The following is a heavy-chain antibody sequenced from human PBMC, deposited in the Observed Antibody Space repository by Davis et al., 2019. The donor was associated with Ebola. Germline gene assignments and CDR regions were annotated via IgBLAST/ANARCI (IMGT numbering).Heavy chain of an antibody. Sequence: ASVKVSCKASGYTFTSYYMHWVRQAPGQGLEWMGIINPSGDSTSYAQKFQGRVTMTRDTSTSTVYMELSSLRSEDTAVYYCARQDIVATIGVYWGQGTLVTVSS. V-gene: IGHV1-46*01. CDR3: ARQDIVATIGVY. CDR2: INPSGDST. D-gene: IGHD5-12*01. CDR1: GYTFTSYY. J-gene: IGHJ4*02.